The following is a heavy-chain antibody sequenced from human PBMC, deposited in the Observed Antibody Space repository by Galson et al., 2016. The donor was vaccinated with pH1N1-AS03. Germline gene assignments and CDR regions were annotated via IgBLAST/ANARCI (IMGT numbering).Heavy chain of an antibody. CDR1: GFTLSNAW. CDR3: ATVFYDSSVGR. D-gene: IGHD3-22*01. CDR2: IRSKTDGGTT. Sequence: LRLSCAGSGFTLSNAWMSWVRQAPGKGLQWLGRIRSKTDGGTTDYAEPVKGRFHISRDDSKNTLWLQMVSLKTEDTSVYYCATVFYDSSVGRWGQGTLVTVSS. J-gene: IGHJ4*02. V-gene: IGHV3-15*01.